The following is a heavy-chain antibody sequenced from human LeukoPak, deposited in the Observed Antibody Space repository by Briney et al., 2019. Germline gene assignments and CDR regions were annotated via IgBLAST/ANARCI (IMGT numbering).Heavy chain of an antibody. CDR2: INHSGST. CDR1: GGSFSGYY. V-gene: IGHV4-34*01. D-gene: IGHD6-19*01. Sequence: SETLSLTCAVYGGSFSGYYWSWIRQPPGKGLEWIGEINHSGSTNYNPSLKSRVTISVDTSKNQFSLKLSSVTAADTAVYYCARVKGYSSGWYRALDIWGQGTMVTVSS. CDR3: ARVKGYSSGWYRALDI. J-gene: IGHJ3*02.